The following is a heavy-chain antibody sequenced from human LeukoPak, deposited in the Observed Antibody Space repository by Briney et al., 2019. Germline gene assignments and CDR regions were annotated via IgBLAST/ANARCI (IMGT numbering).Heavy chain of an antibody. V-gene: IGHV1-69*05. CDR1: GGTFSSYA. CDR3: ARSIVGATLDAFDI. CDR2: IIPIFGTA. J-gene: IGHJ3*02. D-gene: IGHD1-26*01. Sequence: GASVKVSCKASGGTFSSYAIGWVRQAPGQGLEWMGGIIPIFGTANYAQKFQGRVTITTDESTSTAYMELSSLRSEDTAVYYCARSIVGATLDAFDIWGQGTMVTVSS.